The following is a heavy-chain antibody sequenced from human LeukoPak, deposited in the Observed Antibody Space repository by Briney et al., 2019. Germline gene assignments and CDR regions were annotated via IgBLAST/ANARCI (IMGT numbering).Heavy chain of an antibody. V-gene: IGHV4-39*01. CDR1: GGSISSSSYY. D-gene: IGHD6-6*01. CDR3: ARQSSSSSNWFDP. Sequence: SETLSLTCTVSGGSISSSSYYWGWIRQPPGKGLEWIGSIYYSGSTYYNPSLKSRVTISVDTSKNQFSLKLGSVTAADTAVYYCARQSSSSSNWFDPWGQGTLVTVSS. J-gene: IGHJ5*02. CDR2: IYYSGST.